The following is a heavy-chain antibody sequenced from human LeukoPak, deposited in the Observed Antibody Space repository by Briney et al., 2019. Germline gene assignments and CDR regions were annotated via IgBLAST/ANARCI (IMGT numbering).Heavy chain of an antibody. CDR1: GFPFSSYS. Sequence: GGSLRLSCAASGFPFSSYSMTWVRQAPGKGLVWVSRIASDGNSTTYADSVKGRFSISRDNAKNTLYLQMNSLRVEDTAVYYCARGRPHGNDYWGQGTLVTVSS. CDR3: ARGRPHGNDY. V-gene: IGHV3-74*01. J-gene: IGHJ4*02. CDR2: IASDGNST. D-gene: IGHD4-23*01.